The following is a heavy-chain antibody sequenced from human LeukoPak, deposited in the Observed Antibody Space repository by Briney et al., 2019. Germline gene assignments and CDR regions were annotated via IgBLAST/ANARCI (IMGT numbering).Heavy chain of an antibody. Sequence: ASVKVSCMASGYTFTSYYMHWVRQAPGQGLEWMGIINPSGGSTSYAQKFQGRVTMTRDTSTSTVYMELSSLRSEDTAVYYCARGLRYVGYYYGMDVWGQGTTVTVSS. CDR3: ARGLRYVGYYYGMDV. CDR1: GYTFTSYY. D-gene: IGHD3-9*01. J-gene: IGHJ6*02. V-gene: IGHV1-46*01. CDR2: INPSGGST.